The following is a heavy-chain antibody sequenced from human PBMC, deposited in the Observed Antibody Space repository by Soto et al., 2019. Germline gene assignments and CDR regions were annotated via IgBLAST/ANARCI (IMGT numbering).Heavy chain of an antibody. J-gene: IGHJ4*02. CDR1: GFTFDDYA. CDR3: ARGVLSDSGTCY. V-gene: IGHV3-9*01. Sequence: GGSLRLSCAASGFTFDDYAMHWVRQAPGKGLEWVSSISWNSGSIGYADSVKGRFTISRDNAKNSLYLQMNSLRAEDTAVYYCARGVLSDSGTCYWGRGTRVTVSS. CDR2: ISWNSGSI. D-gene: IGHD2-15*01.